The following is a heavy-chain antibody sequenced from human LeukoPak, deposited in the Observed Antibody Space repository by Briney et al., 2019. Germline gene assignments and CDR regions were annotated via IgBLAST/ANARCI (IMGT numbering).Heavy chain of an antibody. D-gene: IGHD3-22*01. V-gene: IGHV4-59*04. CDR1: GGSISSYY. Sequence: PSETLSLTCTVSGGSISSYYWSWIRQPPGKGLEWIGNIYYSGSTFYNPSLKSRVTISVDTSQEQFSLKLSSVTAADTAVYYCAREGWGYNDGRGSFDYWGQGTLVTVSS. CDR2: IYYSGST. CDR3: AREGWGYNDGRGSFDY. J-gene: IGHJ4*02.